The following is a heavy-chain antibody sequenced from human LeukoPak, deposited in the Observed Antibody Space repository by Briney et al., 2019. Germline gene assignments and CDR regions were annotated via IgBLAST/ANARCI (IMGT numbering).Heavy chain of an antibody. J-gene: IGHJ4*02. CDR3: AKSKATFGGVIVMAPFDY. Sequence: GGSLRLSCAASGFTFSSYGMHWVRQAPGKGLEWVAFIRYDGSNKYYADSVKGRFTISRDNSKNTLYLQMNILRAEDTAVYYCAKSKATFGGVIVMAPFDYWGQGTLVTVSS. CDR1: GFTFSSYG. D-gene: IGHD3-16*02. V-gene: IGHV3-30*02. CDR2: IRYDGSNK.